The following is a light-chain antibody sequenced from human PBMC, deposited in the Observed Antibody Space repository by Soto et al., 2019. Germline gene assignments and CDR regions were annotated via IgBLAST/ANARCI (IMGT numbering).Light chain of an antibody. CDR1: QSVSSDY. V-gene: IGKV3-20*01. J-gene: IGKJ1*01. CDR3: QQYGSTPRT. CDR2: GAF. Sequence: EIVLTQSPSTLSLSPGDRATVSCRASQSVSSDYLAWYQQKPGQAPRLLIFGAFSRATGIPDRFSGSGSGTDFTLTISRLEHEDFAVYYCQQYGSTPRTFGQGTNVYIK.